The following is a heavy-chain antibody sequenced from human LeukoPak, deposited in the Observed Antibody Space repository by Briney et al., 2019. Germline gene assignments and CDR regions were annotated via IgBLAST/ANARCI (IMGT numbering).Heavy chain of an antibody. CDR1: GFTFSNYR. J-gene: IGHJ4*02. CDR2: IKEDGSEK. CDR3: SRGLTVSDY. V-gene: IGHV3-7*04. Sequence: PGGSLRLSCAASGFTFSNYRMSWVRQAPGKGLEWVANIKEDGSEKYYVDSVKGRFTISRDNAKDSVYLQLNSLRVEDTAVYYCSRGLTVSDYWGQETLVTVSS. D-gene: IGHD4-17*01.